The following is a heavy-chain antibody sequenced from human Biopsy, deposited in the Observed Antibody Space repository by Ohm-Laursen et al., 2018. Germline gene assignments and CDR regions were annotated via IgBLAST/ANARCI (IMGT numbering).Heavy chain of an antibody. CDR2: ISYTGYT. D-gene: IGHD4-23*01. CDR3: ARGSNDFGGLYFPR. Sequence: SETLPLTCTVSGGSFTGHYWSWIRQPPGKGLEWIGHISYTGYTSYNASLKSRVTISVDTSRNHFSLRLSSLTAADTAVYYCARGSNDFGGLYFPRWGQGTLVTVSS. CDR1: GGSFTGHY. J-gene: IGHJ4*02. V-gene: IGHV4-59*11.